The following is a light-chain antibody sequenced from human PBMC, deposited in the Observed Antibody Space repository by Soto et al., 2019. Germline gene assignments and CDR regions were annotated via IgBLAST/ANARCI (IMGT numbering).Light chain of an antibody. CDR2: DAS. Sequence: DIQMTQSPSSLSASVVDRVTITCPASHDITSYLNWYQHKPGKAPTLLIYDASILEAAVPSRVSGSGSGTEFTFTISSLQPEDVATYDCQKCDYLPIFGPGTTVYFK. J-gene: IGKJ3*01. V-gene: IGKV1-33*01. CDR1: HDITSY. CDR3: QKCDYLPI.